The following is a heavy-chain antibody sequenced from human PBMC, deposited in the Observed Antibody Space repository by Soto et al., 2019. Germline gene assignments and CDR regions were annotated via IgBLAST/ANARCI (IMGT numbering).Heavy chain of an antibody. J-gene: IGHJ4*02. V-gene: IGHV4-30-4*01. CDR3: ARSRNYALPEFDY. CDR2: IYYSGST. Sequence: PSETLSLTCTVSGGSISSGDYYWSWIRQPPGKGLEWIGYIYYSGSTYYDPSLKSRVTISVDTSKNQFSLKLSSVTAADTAVYYCARSRNYALPEFDYWGQGTLVTVSS. D-gene: IGHD1-7*01. CDR1: GGSISSGDYY.